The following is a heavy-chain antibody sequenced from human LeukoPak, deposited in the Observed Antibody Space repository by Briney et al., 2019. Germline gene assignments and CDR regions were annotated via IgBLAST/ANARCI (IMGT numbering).Heavy chain of an antibody. D-gene: IGHD6-19*01. Sequence: PSETLSLTCTVSGGFISGYYWNWIRQPPGKGLEWIAYIFYSGSTNYNPSLKSRVTISVDTSKNQSSLKLSSVTAADTAVYYCARGRDSGWYLFDYWGQGTLVTVSS. CDR2: IFYSGST. CDR1: GGFISGYY. J-gene: IGHJ4*02. V-gene: IGHV4-59*01. CDR3: ARGRDSGWYLFDY.